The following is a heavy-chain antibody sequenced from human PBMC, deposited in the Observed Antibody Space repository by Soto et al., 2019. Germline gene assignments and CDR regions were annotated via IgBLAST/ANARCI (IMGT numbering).Heavy chain of an antibody. CDR1: GGTFSSYA. V-gene: IGHV1-69*13. CDR2: IIPIFGTA. J-gene: IGHJ4*02. D-gene: IGHD6-13*01. Sequence: AVKVSCKASGGTFSSYAISWVRQAPGQGLEWMGGIIPIFGTANYAQKFQGRVTITSDESTSTAYMELSSLRSEDTAVYYCASSKYSSSWYPRFDYWGQGTLVTGSS. CDR3: ASSKYSSSWYPRFDY.